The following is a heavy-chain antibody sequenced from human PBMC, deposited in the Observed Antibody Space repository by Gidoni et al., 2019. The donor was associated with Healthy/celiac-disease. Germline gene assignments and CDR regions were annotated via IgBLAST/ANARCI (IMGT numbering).Heavy chain of an antibody. J-gene: IGHJ4*02. Sequence: EVQLLESGGGLVQPGGSLRLSGAASGFTFGSYAMSWVRQAPGKGLGWVSAISGSGGSTYYADSVKGRFTISRDNSKNTLYLQMNSLRAEDTAVYYCAKGWSVVRGVPMGYWGQGTLVTVSS. CDR2: ISGSGGST. CDR1: GFTFGSYA. D-gene: IGHD3-10*01. CDR3: AKGWSVVRGVPMGY. V-gene: IGHV3-23*01.